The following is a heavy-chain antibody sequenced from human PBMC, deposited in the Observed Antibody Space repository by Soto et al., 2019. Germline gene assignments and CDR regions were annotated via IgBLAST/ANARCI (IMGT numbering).Heavy chain of an antibody. CDR3: ARDQQSIAAAGSPWYYYYGMDV. Sequence: LSLTCTVSGGSISSYYWSWIRQPPGKGLEWIGYIYYSGSTNYNPSLKSRVTISVDTSKNQFSLKLSSVTAADTAVYYCARDQQSIAAAGSPWYYYYGMDVWGQGTTVTVSS. D-gene: IGHD6-13*01. J-gene: IGHJ6*02. V-gene: IGHV4-59*01. CDR1: GGSISSYY. CDR2: IYYSGST.